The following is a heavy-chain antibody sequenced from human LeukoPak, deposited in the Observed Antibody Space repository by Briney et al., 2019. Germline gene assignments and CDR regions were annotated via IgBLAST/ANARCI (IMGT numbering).Heavy chain of an antibody. CDR1: RYTFTGYY. CDR3: ARGGNYGSGTYTAFDY. D-gene: IGHD3-10*01. J-gene: IGHJ4*02. Sequence: ASLKVSCKASRYTFTGYYIHWVRQAPGQGLQWMGWINPNSGDTHFTQNFQGRVTMTTDTSITTAFMELSRLRSDDTAVYYCARGGNYGSGTYTAFDYWGQGALVTVSS. V-gene: IGHV1-2*02. CDR2: INPNSGDT.